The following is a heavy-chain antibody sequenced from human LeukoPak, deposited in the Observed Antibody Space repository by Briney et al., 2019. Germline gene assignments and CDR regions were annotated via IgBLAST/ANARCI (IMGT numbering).Heavy chain of an antibody. V-gene: IGHV3-30*02. CDR2: IRYDGSNE. Sequence: PGGSLRLSCAASGFIFNSYGMHWVRQAPGKGLEWVAFIRYDGSNECYADSVKGRFTISRDNSKNTLYLQMNSLRPEDTAVYYCAKEGYYYLDVWGKGTTVTISS. J-gene: IGHJ6*03. CDR1: GFIFNSYG. CDR3: AKEGYYYLDV.